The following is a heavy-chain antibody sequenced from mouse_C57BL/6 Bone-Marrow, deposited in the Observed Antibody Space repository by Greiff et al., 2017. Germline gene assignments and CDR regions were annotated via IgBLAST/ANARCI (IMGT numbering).Heavy chain of an antibody. CDR2: IYPGGGYT. J-gene: IGHJ2*01. Sequence: VQLQQSGAELVRPGTSVKMSCKASGYTFTNYWIGWAKQRPGHGLEWIGDIYPGGGYTNYNEKFKGKATLTADKSSSTAYMQFSSLTSEDSAIYYCARSPITTVVSYYFDDWSQGTTLTVSS. CDR1: GYTFTNYW. CDR3: ARSPITTVVSYYFDD. V-gene: IGHV1-63*01. D-gene: IGHD1-1*01.